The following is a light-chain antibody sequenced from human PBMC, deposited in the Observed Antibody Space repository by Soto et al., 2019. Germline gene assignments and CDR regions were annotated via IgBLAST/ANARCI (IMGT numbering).Light chain of an antibody. CDR3: QQSYSTLT. J-gene: IGKJ4*01. V-gene: IGKV1-39*01. Sequence: QMTQSPSSLSASVGDRVAITFRASQSISSYLNWYQQKPGKAPKLLIYAASSLQSGVPSRFSGSGSGTDFTLTISSLQPEDFATYYCQQSYSTLTFGGGTKVDIK. CDR1: QSISSY. CDR2: AAS.